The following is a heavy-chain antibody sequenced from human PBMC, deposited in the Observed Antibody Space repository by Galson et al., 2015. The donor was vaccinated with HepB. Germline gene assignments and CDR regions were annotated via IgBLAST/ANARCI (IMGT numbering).Heavy chain of an antibody. D-gene: IGHD3-16*01. J-gene: IGHJ4*02. CDR3: ARDQGAGGFDY. Sequence: SLRLSCAGSGFTFSSYAIHWVRQAPGKGLEWVAVISLDGGIQYYADSVKGRFTISRDNSKNTVYLQMNTLRPEDTALFYCARDQGAGGFDYWGQGTLVTISS. CDR2: ISLDGGIQ. CDR1: GFTFSSYA. V-gene: IGHV3-30-3*01.